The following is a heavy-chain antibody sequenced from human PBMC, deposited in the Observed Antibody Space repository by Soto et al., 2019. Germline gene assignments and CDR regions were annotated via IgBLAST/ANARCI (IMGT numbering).Heavy chain of an antibody. D-gene: IGHD2-21*02. CDR3: IQSRCGGDCLQSYASYYYYGMDV. CDR1: AFSLSTGGVG. CDR2: IYWDDDK. J-gene: IGHJ6*02. V-gene: IGHV2-5*02. Sequence: QITLKESGPTLVKPTQTLTLTCTFSAFSLSTGGVGVGWIRQPPGKALEWLALIYWDDDKRYSPSLRSRLTITKDTSKYXVXLXMXXMDPVDTATYSCIQSRCGGDCLQSYASYYYYGMDVWGQGTTVTVSS.